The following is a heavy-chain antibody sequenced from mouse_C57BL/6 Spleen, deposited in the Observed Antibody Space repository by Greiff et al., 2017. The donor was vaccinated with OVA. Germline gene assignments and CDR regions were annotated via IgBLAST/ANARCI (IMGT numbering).Heavy chain of an antibody. J-gene: IGHJ3*01. CDR1: GFSLTSYA. D-gene: IGHD2-1*01. CDR3: AIPPYGNYAY. V-gene: IGHV2-9-1*01. Sequence: VKLMESGPGLVAPSQCLSISCTVSGFSLTSYAISWVRQPPGKGLEWLGVIWTGGGTTYNSALKSRLSISKDNSKRQVFLKMNSLQTDDTARYYCAIPPYGNYAYWGQGTLVTVSA. CDR2: IWTGGGT.